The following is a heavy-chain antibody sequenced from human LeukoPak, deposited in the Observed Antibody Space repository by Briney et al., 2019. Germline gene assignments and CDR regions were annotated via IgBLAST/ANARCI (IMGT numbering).Heavy chain of an antibody. V-gene: IGHV3-23*01. CDR3: AKGYFYFDD. CDR2: ITTSGGST. D-gene: IGHD1-14*01. Sequence: QPGGSLRLSCAASGFTLSGYAMTWVRQAPGKGLEWVSGITTSGGSTYYADSVKGRFTISRDNSKNTLYLEMNSRRAEDTAVYYCAKGYFYFDDWGQGTLVTVSS. CDR1: GFTLSGYA. J-gene: IGHJ4*02.